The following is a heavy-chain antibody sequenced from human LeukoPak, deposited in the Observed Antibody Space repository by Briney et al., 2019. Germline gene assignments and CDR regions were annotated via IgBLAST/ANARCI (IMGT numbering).Heavy chain of an antibody. J-gene: IGHJ5*02. V-gene: IGHV3-9*01. CDR2: ISWNSGSI. Sequence: PGRSLRLSCAASGFTFDDYAMHWVRQAPGKGLEWVSVISWNSGSIGYADSVKGRFTISRDNAKNSLYLQMNSLRAEDTALYYCAKDTGPGYSYGLFDPWGQGTLVIVSS. CDR1: GFTFDDYA. D-gene: IGHD5-18*01. CDR3: AKDTGPGYSYGLFDP.